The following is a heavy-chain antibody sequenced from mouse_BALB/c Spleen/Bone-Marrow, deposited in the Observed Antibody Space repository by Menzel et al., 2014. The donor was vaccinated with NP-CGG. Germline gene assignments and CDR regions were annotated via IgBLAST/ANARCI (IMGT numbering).Heavy chain of an antibody. CDR3: ARFGNYEGFAY. CDR1: GYSFTNYW. V-gene: IGHV1-74*01. Sequence: VKLMESGAELVRPGASVKLSCKASGYSFTNYWMSWVKQRPGQGLEWIGMIHPSDSETRLNQKFKDKATLTVDKSSSTAYMQLSSPTSEDSAVYYSARFGNYEGFAYWGQGTLVTVSA. J-gene: IGHJ3*01. D-gene: IGHD2-1*01. CDR2: IHPSDSET.